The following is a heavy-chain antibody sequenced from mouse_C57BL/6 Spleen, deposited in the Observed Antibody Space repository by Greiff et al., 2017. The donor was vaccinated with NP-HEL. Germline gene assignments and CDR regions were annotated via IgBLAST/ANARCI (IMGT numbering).Heavy chain of an antibody. Sequence: VQLQQSGAELVRPGASVTLSCKASGYTFTDYEMHWVKQTPVHGLEWIGAIDPETGGTAYNQKFKGKAILTADKSSSTAYMELRSLTSEDSAVYYCTRKTTVVGFDYWGQGTTLTVSS. CDR3: TRKTTVVGFDY. CDR2: IDPETGGT. J-gene: IGHJ2*01. D-gene: IGHD1-1*01. CDR1: GYTFTDYE. V-gene: IGHV1-15*01.